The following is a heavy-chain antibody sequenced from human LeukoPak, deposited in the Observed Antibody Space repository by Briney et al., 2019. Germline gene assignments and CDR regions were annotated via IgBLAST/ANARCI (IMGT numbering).Heavy chain of an antibody. J-gene: IGHJ3*01. CDR1: GGSINNSSSDY. V-gene: IGHV4-39*01. CDR3: ARHLEYTTSGKAFDV. D-gene: IGHD3-3*01. CDR2: IYYTGST. Sequence: PSETLSLTCTVSGGSINNSSSDYWAWIRQPPGKGLEWIGNIYYTGSTYYTSSLKSRLTMSVDTSKNVFSLTLKSLTSADTAVYYCARHLEYTTSGKAFDVWGQGTLVSVSS.